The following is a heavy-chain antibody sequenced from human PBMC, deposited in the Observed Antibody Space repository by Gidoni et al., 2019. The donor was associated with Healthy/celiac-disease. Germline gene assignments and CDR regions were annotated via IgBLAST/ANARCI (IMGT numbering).Heavy chain of an antibody. Sequence: QVQLQPWGAGLLKPSETLSLTCAVYGGSFSGYYWSWIRQPPGKGLEWIGEINHSGSTNYNPSLKSRVTISVDTSKNQFSLKLSSVTAADTAVYYCASPPAYDILTGYPRDAFDIWGQGTMVTVSS. CDR1: GGSFSGYY. D-gene: IGHD3-9*01. CDR3: ASPPAYDILTGYPRDAFDI. V-gene: IGHV4-34*01. J-gene: IGHJ3*02. CDR2: INHSGST.